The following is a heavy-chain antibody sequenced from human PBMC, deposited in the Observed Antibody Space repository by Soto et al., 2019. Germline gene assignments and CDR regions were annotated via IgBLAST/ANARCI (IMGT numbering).Heavy chain of an antibody. V-gene: IGHV1-69*12. D-gene: IGHD3-3*01. Sequence: QVQLVKSGAEVKKPGSSVKVSCKASGGTFSIYAISWVQQAPGQGLEWMGGIIPIFGTANYAQKFQGRVTITADASTSTAYMELSSLRSEDTAVYYCARVRVRFLEWLGSEGWGQGTLVTVSS. CDR3: ARVRVRFLEWLGSEG. J-gene: IGHJ4*02. CDR1: GGTFSIYA. CDR2: IIPIFGTA.